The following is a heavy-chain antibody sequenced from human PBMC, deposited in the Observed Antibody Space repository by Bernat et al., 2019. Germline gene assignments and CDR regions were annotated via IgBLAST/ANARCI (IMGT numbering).Heavy chain of an antibody. CDR3: ARVFYDSSGYYFEGVPTFDY. J-gene: IGHJ4*02. CDR2: INAGNGNT. CDR1: GYTFTSYA. V-gene: IGHV1-3*05. D-gene: IGHD3-22*01. Sequence: QVQLVQSGAEEKKPGASVKVSCKASGYTFTSYAMHWVRQAPGQRLEWMGWINAGNGNTKYSQEFQGRVTITRDTSASTAYMELSSLRSEDTAVYYCARVFYDSSGYYFEGVPTFDYWGQGTLVTVSS.